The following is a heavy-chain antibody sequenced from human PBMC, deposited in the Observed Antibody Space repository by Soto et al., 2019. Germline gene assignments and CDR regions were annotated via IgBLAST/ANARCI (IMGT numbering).Heavy chain of an antibody. CDR3: ARAGVISAGTNYYYYYMDV. CDR1: EFTVSSNY. D-gene: IGHD1-1*01. Sequence: GGSLRLSCAASEFTVSSNYMGWVRQAPGKGLEWVSVIYSGGSTYYADSVKGRFTISRDNSKNTLYLQMNSLRAEDTAVYYCARAGVISAGTNYYYYYMDVWGKGTTVTVSS. J-gene: IGHJ6*03. CDR2: IYSGGST. V-gene: IGHV3-66*01.